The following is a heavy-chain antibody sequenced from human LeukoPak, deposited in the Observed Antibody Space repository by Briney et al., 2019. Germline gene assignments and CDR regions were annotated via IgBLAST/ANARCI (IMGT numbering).Heavy chain of an antibody. D-gene: IGHD6-6*01. CDR3: ARGSIAARGYFDY. CDR2: INAGNGNT. V-gene: IGHV1-3*01. J-gene: IGHJ4*02. Sequence: ASVKVSCKASGYTFTSYAMHWVRQAPGQRLEWMGWINAGNGNTKYSQKFQGRVTITRDTSASTAYMELSSLRSEDAAVYYCARGSIAARGYFDYWGQGTLVTVSS. CDR1: GYTFTSYA.